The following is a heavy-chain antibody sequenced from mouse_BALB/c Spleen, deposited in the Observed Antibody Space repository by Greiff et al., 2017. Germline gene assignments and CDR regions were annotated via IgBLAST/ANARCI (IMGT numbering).Heavy chain of an antibody. J-gene: IGHJ4*01. V-gene: IGHV3-2*02. Sequence: EVQLQQSGPGLVKPSQSLSLTCTVTGYSITSDYAWNWIRQFPGNKLEWMGYISYSGSTSYNPSLKSRISITRDTSKNQFFLQLNSVTTEDTATYYCARRWLLPYYYAMDYWGQGTSVTVSS. CDR3: ARRWLLPYYYAMDY. CDR1: GYSITSDYA. CDR2: ISYSGST. D-gene: IGHD2-3*01.